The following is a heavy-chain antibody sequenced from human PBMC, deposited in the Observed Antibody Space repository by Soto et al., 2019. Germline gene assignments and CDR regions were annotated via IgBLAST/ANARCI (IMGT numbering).Heavy chain of an antibody. Sequence: QVQLQESGPGLVKPSETLSLTCTVSGDSVSSGSYCWSWIRQPPGKGLEYIGYIYYSGNTNYNPSLENRVTISIDTSKNQFSLKLRSVTAADTATYYCARTDSLGRWAAWCWGQGTPVTVSS. V-gene: IGHV4-61*01. CDR3: ARTDSLGRWAAWC. D-gene: IGHD2-15*01. CDR2: IYYSGNT. CDR1: GDSVSSGSYC. J-gene: IGHJ4*02.